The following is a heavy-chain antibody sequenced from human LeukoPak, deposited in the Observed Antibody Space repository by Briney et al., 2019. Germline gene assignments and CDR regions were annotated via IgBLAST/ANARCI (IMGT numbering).Heavy chain of an antibody. CDR3: ARDLGLRITMVQGAKTEGDYYFDY. Sequence: GASVKVSCKASGYTFTGYYMHWVRQAPGQGLEWMGWINPNSGGTNYAQKFQGRVTMTRDTSISTAYMELSRLRSDDTAVYYCARDLGLRITMVQGAKTEGDYYFDYWGQGTLVTVSS. CDR2: INPNSGGT. CDR1: GYTFTGYY. D-gene: IGHD3-10*01. J-gene: IGHJ4*02. V-gene: IGHV1-2*02.